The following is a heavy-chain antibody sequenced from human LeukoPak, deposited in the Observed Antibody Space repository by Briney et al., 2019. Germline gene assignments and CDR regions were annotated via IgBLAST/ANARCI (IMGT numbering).Heavy chain of an antibody. Sequence: GASVKVSCKASGGTFSSYAISWVRQAPGQGLEWMGRIIPILGIANYAQKFQGRVTITADKSTSTAYMELSSLRSEDMAVYYCARVEGTGYDPRNWFDPWGQGTLVTVSS. CDR3: ARVEGTGYDPRNWFDP. V-gene: IGHV1-69*04. CDR2: IIPILGIA. J-gene: IGHJ5*02. CDR1: GGTFSSYA. D-gene: IGHD5-12*01.